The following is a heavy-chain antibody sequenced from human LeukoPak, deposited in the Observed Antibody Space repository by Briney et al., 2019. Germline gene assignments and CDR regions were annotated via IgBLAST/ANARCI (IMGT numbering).Heavy chain of an antibody. J-gene: IGHJ3*02. CDR2: IYSGGST. V-gene: IGHV3-53*01. Sequence: PGGSLRLSCAASGFTVSSNYMSWVRQAPGKGLEWVSVIYSGGSTYYADSVKGRFTISRDNSKNTLYLQMNSLRAEDTAVYYCARVGRGIAAAGFGAFDIWGQGTMLTVSS. CDR1: GFTVSSNY. CDR3: ARVGRGIAAAGFGAFDI. D-gene: IGHD6-13*01.